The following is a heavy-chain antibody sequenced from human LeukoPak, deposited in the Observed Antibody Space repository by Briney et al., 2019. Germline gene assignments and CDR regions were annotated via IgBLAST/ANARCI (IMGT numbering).Heavy chain of an antibody. J-gene: IGHJ4*02. CDR3: AKEGMIRGVIDY. CDR1: GASISPYY. Sequence: SETLSLTCTISGASISPYYWSWIRQPAGKGLEWIGHIYTSGSTNYNPSLKSRVTMSLDTSKNQFSLKLNSVTAADTALYYCAKEGMIRGVIDYWGQGALVTVSS. D-gene: IGHD3-10*01. CDR2: IYTSGST. V-gene: IGHV4-4*07.